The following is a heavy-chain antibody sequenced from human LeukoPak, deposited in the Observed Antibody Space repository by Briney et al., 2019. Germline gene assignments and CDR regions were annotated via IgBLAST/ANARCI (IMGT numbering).Heavy chain of an antibody. CDR1: GFTFTSYG. Sequence: GGSLRLSCAASGFTFTSYGMSWVRQAPGKGLERVASINQDGSERYYVDSVKGRFTISRDSAKNSLYLQMNSLRAEDTAVYYCARGGFRYFAHWGQGTLVTVSS. CDR3: ARGGFRYFAH. D-gene: IGHD3-16*02. J-gene: IGHJ5*02. V-gene: IGHV3-7*04. CDR2: INQDGSER.